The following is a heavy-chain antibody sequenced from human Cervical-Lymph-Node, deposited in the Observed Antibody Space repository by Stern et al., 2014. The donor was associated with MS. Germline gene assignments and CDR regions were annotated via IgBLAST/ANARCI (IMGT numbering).Heavy chain of an antibody. Sequence: VQLVESGSGLVKPSQTLSLTCAASGCSISSGGYSWSWIRQPPGKGLEWSVYIYHSENSYYNSSIKSRVTISVDRSKNQFSLKLSSVTAADTAVYYCARSSVTTPNAFDIWGQGTMVTVSS. V-gene: IGHV4-30-2*01. D-gene: IGHD4-17*01. CDR3: ARSSVTTPNAFDI. J-gene: IGHJ3*02. CDR2: IYHSENS. CDR1: GCSISSGGYS.